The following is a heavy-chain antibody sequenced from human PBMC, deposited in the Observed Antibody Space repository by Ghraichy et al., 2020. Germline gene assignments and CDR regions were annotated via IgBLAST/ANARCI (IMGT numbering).Heavy chain of an antibody. CDR2: IYYRGNT. J-gene: IGHJ4*02. CDR3: ARDNSGYYDSRGSYSDFDY. V-gene: IGHV4-39*01. Sequence: SETLSLTCTVSGGSISSSSYYWGWIRQPPGKGLEWIGSIYYRGNTYYNPSLKSRVTISVDTSKNQFSLKLSSVTAADTAVYYCARDNSGYYDSRGSYSDFDYWGQGTLVTVSS. CDR1: GGSISSSSYY. D-gene: IGHD3-22*01.